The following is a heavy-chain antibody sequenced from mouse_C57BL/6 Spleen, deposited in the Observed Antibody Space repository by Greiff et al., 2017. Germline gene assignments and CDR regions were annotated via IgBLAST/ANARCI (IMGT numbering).Heavy chain of an antibody. D-gene: IGHD1-1*01. Sequence: QVQLQQPGAELVKPGASVKLSCKASGYTFTSYWMQWVKQRPGQGLEWIGEIDPSDSYTNYNQKFKGKATLTVDTSPSTAYMQLSSLTSEDSAVYYCARGNGPLVDYWGQGSSVTVSS. V-gene: IGHV1-50*01. CDR1: GYTFTSYW. CDR3: ARGNGPLVDY. J-gene: IGHJ4*01. CDR2: IDPSDSYT.